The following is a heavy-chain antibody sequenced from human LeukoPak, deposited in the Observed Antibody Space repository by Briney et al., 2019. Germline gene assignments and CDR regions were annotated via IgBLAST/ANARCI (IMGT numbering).Heavy chain of an antibody. V-gene: IGHV1-69*13. J-gene: IGHJ4*02. CDR3: ARGGSSSWYGCYGY. CDR2: IIPIFGTA. D-gene: IGHD6-13*01. Sequence: RASVKVSCKASGGTFSSYAISWVRQAPGQGLEWMGGIIPIFGTANYAQKFQGRVTITADESTSTAYMELSSLRSEDTAVYYCARGGSSSWYGCYGYWGQGTLVTVSS. CDR1: GGTFSSYA.